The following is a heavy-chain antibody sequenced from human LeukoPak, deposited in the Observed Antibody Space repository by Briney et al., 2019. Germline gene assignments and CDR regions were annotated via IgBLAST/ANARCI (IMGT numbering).Heavy chain of an antibody. CDR3: ARGAHEAAGVLNY. Sequence: PSETLSLTCSVSGGSVSSSSYCWSWIRQPPGKGLEWIGYIYYTGNTNYNPSLKSRVTISIDTSRNQFSLKLSSVTAADTAVYYCARGAHEAAGVLNYRGQGSLVTVSS. CDR1: GGSVSSSSYC. J-gene: IGHJ4*02. D-gene: IGHD6-13*01. CDR2: IYYTGNT. V-gene: IGHV4-61*01.